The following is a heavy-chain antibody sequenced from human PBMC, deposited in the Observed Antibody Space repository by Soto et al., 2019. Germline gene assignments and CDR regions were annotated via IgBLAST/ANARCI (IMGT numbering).Heavy chain of an antibody. J-gene: IGHJ4*02. D-gene: IGHD5-18*01. CDR1: GYAFTGYY. CDR2: INPNSGDT. V-gene: IGHV1-2*02. CDR3: ATRYSYVHF. Sequence: ASVKVSCKSSGYAFTGYYIHWVRQAPGQGREWMGWINPNSGDTNYAQKFQGRVTMTRDTSFSTAYMELSSLRSDDTAVYYCATRYSYVHFWGQGXLVTVSS.